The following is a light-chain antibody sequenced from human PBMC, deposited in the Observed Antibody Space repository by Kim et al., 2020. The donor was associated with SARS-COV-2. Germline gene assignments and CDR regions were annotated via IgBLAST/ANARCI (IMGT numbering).Light chain of an antibody. CDR1: QSVGSN. Sequence: PGERATLSCRASQSVGSNLAWYQQKPGQAPRLLVYGASTRATGIPARFSGSGSGTEFTLTISSLQSEDVAVYYCQQFYNWPPITFGQGTRLEIK. CDR2: GAS. CDR3: QQFYNWPPIT. J-gene: IGKJ5*01. V-gene: IGKV3-15*01.